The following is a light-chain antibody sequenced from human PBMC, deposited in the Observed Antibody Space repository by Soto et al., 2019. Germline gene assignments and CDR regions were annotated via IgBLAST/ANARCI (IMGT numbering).Light chain of an antibody. J-gene: IGKJ1*01. CDR1: QDIRSD. Sequence: DIPMTQSPSSLSASVGDRVTITCRASQDIRSDLGWYQQKPGKAPQRLISAASSLQSGVPSRFSGSGSGTEFTLTISSLQPEDFATYYCLQHNNYPLTFGQGTKVEFK. CDR2: AAS. CDR3: LQHNNYPLT. V-gene: IGKV1-17*01.